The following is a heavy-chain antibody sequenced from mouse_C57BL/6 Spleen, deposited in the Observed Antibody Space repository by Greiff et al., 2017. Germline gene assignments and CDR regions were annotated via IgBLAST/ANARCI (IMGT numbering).Heavy chain of an antibody. J-gene: IGHJ1*03. CDR3: ASDCGSRHMYFGG. CDR1: GYTFTNYS. CDR2: IYPGGGYT. D-gene: IGHD1-1*01. Sequence: LLESGAELVRPGTSVKMSCKASGYTFTNYSIGWVKQRPGQGLEWIGDIYPGGGYTNYNEKFKGKATLTADKSSSTAYMQFSSLTSEDSAIYYCASDCGSRHMYFGGRGTGATVT. V-gene: IGHV1-63*01.